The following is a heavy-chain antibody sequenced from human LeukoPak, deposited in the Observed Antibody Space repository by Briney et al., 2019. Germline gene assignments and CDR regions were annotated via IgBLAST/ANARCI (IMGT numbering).Heavy chain of an antibody. CDR1: GYTFTSYG. Sequence: ASVKVSCKASGYTFTSYGISWVRQAPGQGLEWMGWISAYNGNTYFAQNLQGRVTMTTDTSTSTAYMELRSLRSDDTAVYYCARDPQWELLLEFDYWGQGTLVTVSS. CDR2: ISAYNGNT. D-gene: IGHD1-26*01. J-gene: IGHJ4*02. V-gene: IGHV1-18*01. CDR3: ARDPQWELLLEFDY.